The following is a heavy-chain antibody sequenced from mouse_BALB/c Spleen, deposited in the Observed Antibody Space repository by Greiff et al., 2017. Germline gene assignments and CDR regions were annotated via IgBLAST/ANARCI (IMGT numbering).Heavy chain of an antibody. CDR3: AREVSYAMDY. CDR1: GFTFTDYY. V-gene: IGHV7-3*02. J-gene: IGHJ4*01. Sequence: EVQRVESGGGLVQPGGSLRLSCATSGFTFTDYYMSWVRQPPGKALEWLGFIRNKANGYTTEYSASVKGRFTISRDNSQSILYLQMNTLRAEDSATYYCAREVSYAMDYWGQGTSVTV. CDR2: IRNKANGYTT.